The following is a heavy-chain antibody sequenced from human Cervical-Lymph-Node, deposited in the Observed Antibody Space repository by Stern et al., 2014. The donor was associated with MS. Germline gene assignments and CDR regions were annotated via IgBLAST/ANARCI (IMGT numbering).Heavy chain of an antibody. CDR2: INAGTGNT. D-gene: IGHD5-24*01. CDR3: AKEGANGCFDY. CDR1: GYTFTSYA. Sequence: MQLVESGAEVRKPGASVKVSCKASGYTFTSYAMNWVRQAPGQRLEWMGGINAGTGNTKYSQKFQARVTLTRDTSASTAYMELSSLRSEDTAVYYCAKEGANGCFDYWGQGTLVTVSS. V-gene: IGHV1-3*01. J-gene: IGHJ4*02.